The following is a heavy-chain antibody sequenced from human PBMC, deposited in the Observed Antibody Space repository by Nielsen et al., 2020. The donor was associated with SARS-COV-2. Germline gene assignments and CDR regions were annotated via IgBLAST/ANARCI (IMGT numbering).Heavy chain of an antibody. Sequence: SETLSLTCAVYGGSFSGYYWNWIRQSPGKGLEWIGEINVLGSTNYNPSLKSRVTISVDTSKNQFSLKLSSVTAADTAVYYCATSSGSYWFDPWGQGTLVTVSS. CDR2: INVLGST. J-gene: IGHJ5*02. D-gene: IGHD1-26*01. CDR1: GGSFSGYY. CDR3: ATSSGSYWFDP. V-gene: IGHV4-34*01.